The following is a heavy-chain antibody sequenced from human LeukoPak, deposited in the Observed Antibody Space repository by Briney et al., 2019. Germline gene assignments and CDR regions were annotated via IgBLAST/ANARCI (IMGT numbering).Heavy chain of an antibody. Sequence: PGGSLRLSCAASGFTFSSYDMHWVRQATGEGLEWVSAIGTAGDTYYPGSVKGRFTISRENAKNSLYLQMNSLRAGDTAVYYCARGLRLGEFIAPGYYYGMDVWGQGTTVTVSS. CDR2: IGTAGDT. D-gene: IGHD3-16*01. V-gene: IGHV3-13*01. J-gene: IGHJ6*02. CDR3: ARGLRLGEFIAPGYYYGMDV. CDR1: GFTFSSYD.